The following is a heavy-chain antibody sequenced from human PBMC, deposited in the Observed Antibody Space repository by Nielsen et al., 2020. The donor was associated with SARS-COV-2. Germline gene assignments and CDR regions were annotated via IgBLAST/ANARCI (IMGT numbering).Heavy chain of an antibody. D-gene: IGHD5-24*01. CDR3: ARELTVGMAINGGFDI. J-gene: IGHJ3*02. CDR1: GFTFSSYA. V-gene: IGHV3-23*01. CDR2: ISGSGGST. Sequence: GESLKISCAASGFTFSSYAMSWVRQAPGKGLEWVSAISGSGGSTYYADSVKGRFTISRDNSKNTLYLQMNSLRAEDTAVYYCARELTVGMAINGGFDIWGQGTMVTVSS.